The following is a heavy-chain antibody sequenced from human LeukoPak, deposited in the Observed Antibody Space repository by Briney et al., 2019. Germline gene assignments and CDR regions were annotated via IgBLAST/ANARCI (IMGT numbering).Heavy chain of an antibody. V-gene: IGHV1-69*13. CDR1: GGTFSSYA. CDR2: IIPIFGTA. J-gene: IGHJ4*02. Sequence: SVKVSCKASGGTFSSYAISWVRQAPGQGLEWMGGIIPIFGTANYAQKFQGRVTITADESTSTAYMELSSLRSEDTAVYYCARDLGQAGGTRRFFFYYWGQGTLVTVSS. CDR3: ARDLGQAGGTRRFFFYY. D-gene: IGHD6-13*01.